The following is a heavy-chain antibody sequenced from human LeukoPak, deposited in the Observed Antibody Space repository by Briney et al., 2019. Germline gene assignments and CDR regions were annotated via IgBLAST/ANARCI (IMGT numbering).Heavy chain of an antibody. Sequence: SDTLSLTCTVSGGSISSTSFYWAWIRQPPGKGLEWIGSIYYGGSTFYNPSLKSRVAISADTSKNQFSLKLSSVTAADTAVYFCARRRIVATIDYWGQGTLVTVSS. V-gene: IGHV4-39*01. J-gene: IGHJ4*02. D-gene: IGHD5-12*01. CDR1: GGSISSTSFY. CDR3: ARRRIVATIDY. CDR2: IYYGGST.